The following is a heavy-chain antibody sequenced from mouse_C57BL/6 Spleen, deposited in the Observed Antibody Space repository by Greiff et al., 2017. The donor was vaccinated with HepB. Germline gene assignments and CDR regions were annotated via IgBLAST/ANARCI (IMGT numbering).Heavy chain of an antibody. D-gene: IGHD1-2*01. J-gene: IGHJ2*01. CDR3: ARSLITTAFDY. CDR2: IYPGSGNT. Sequence: VKVVESGAELVRPGASVKLSCKASGYTFTDYYINWVKQRPGQGLEWIARIYPGSGNTYYNEKFKGKATLTAEKSSSTAYMQLSSLTSEDSAVYFCARSLITTAFDYWGQGTTLTVSS. CDR1: GYTFTDYY. V-gene: IGHV1-76*01.